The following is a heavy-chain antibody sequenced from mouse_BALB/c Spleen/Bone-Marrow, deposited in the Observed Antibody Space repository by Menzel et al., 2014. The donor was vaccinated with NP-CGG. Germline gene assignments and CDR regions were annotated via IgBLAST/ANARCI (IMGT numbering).Heavy chain of an antibody. V-gene: IGHV14-3*02. Sequence: VQLKDSGAELVKPGASVKLSCTASGFNIKDTYMHWVKQRPEQGLEWIGRIDPANGNTKYDPKFQGKATITADTSPNTAYLQLSGLTSEDTAVYYCATMITDWYFDVWGAGTTVTVSP. CDR1: GFNIKDTY. D-gene: IGHD2-4*01. CDR3: ATMITDWYFDV. J-gene: IGHJ1*01. CDR2: IDPANGNT.